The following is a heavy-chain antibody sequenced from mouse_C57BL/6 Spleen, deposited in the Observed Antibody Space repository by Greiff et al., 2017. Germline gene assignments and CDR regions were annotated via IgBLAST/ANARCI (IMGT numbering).Heavy chain of an antibody. J-gene: IGHJ4*01. CDR1: GYSFTDYN. D-gene: IGHD1-1*01. CDR3: ARAYYYGSRGAMYY. CDR2: INPNYGTT. V-gene: IGHV1-39*01. Sequence: QLQQSGPELVKPGASVKISCKASGYSFTDYNMNWVKQSNGKSLEWIGVINPNYGTTSYNQKFKGKATLTVDKSASTAYMQLNSLTSEDSAVYSCARAYYYGSRGAMYYWGQGTSVTVSS.